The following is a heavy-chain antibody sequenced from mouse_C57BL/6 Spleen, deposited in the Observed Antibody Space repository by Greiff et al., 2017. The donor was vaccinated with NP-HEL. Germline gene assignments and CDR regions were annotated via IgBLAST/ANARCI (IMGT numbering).Heavy chain of an antibody. CDR2: IYPGVGDT. V-gene: IGHV1-82*01. CDR1: GYAFSSSW. D-gene: IGHD2-4*01. Sequence: QVQLQQSGPELVKPGASVKISCKASGYAFSSSWMNWVKQRPGKGLEWIGRIYPGVGDTNYNGKFKGKATLTADTSSSTAYMQLSSLTSEDSAVYFCARFYDYDGEYYFDYWGQGTTLTVSS. CDR3: ARFYDYDGEYYFDY. J-gene: IGHJ2*01.